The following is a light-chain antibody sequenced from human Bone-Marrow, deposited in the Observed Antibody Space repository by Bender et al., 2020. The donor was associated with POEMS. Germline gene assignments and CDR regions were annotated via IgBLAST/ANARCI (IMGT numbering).Light chain of an antibody. J-gene: IGLJ2*01. CDR2: EVS. CDR3: SSYTSSSTVV. V-gene: IGLV2-14*01. Sequence: QSALTQPASVSGSPGQSITISCTETSSDVNDYNFVSWYQQHPGKAPKLLISEVSNRPSGVSNRFSGSKSGNTASLTISGLQAEDEADYYCSSYTSSSTVVFGGGTKLTVL. CDR1: SSDVNDYNF.